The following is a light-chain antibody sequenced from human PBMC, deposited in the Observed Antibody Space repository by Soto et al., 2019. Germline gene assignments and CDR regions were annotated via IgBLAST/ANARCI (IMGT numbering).Light chain of an antibody. J-gene: IGKJ1*01. Sequence: EIVLTQSPGTLSLSPGERATLSCRASQSVSSSFLAWYQQKPDQAPRLLIYAASSRATGIPDRFSGSGSGTDFTLTISRLEPEDFAVYYCQQYGGSPRTFGQGTKVDIK. CDR1: QSVSSSF. CDR2: AAS. CDR3: QQYGGSPRT. V-gene: IGKV3-20*01.